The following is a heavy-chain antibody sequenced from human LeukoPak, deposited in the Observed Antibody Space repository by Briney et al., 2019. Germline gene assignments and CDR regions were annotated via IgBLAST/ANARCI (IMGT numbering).Heavy chain of an antibody. J-gene: IGHJ3*02. CDR3: AKGLDYGGNSGAFDI. V-gene: IGHV3-23*01. D-gene: IGHD4-23*01. CDR1: GFTFSSYT. Sequence: PGGSLRLSCAASGFTFSSYTMSWVRQAPGKGLEWVSAISGSGGSTYYADSVKGRFTISRDNSKNTLYLQMNSLRAEDAAVYYCAKGLDYGGNSGAFDIWGQGTMVTVSS. CDR2: ISGSGGST.